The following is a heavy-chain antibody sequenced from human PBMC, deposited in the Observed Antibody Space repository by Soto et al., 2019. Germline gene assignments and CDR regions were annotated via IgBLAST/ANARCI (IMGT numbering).Heavy chain of an antibody. V-gene: IGHV4-34*01. CDR3: AGESCGTSSCSMETKYFGMDV. J-gene: IGHJ6*02. CDR2: IHHSGST. CDR1: RGSLSGYY. Sequence: SETLSLTCAVYRGSLSGYYWSGIRQSPGEGLEWIGEIHHSGSTNYNPSLKSRVTISADTSKNRLSLKLSSVTAADTAVYYCAGESCGTSSCSMETKYFGMDVWGQGTTVTVSS. D-gene: IGHD2-2*01.